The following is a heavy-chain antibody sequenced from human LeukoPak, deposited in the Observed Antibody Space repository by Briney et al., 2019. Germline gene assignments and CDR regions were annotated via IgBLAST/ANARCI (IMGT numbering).Heavy chain of an antibody. CDR3: ARDDNNDAYRGTMDN. Sequence: GGSLRLSCAASGFTFDDYGMSWVRQAPGKGLEWVSGINWNGGSTGYADSVKGRFTISRDNAKNSLYLKMNSLRAEDTALYYCARDDNNDAYRGTMDNWGQGPLVTVS. CDR2: INWNGGST. D-gene: IGHD4/OR15-4a*01. CDR1: GFTFDDYG. J-gene: IGHJ4*02. V-gene: IGHV3-20*04.